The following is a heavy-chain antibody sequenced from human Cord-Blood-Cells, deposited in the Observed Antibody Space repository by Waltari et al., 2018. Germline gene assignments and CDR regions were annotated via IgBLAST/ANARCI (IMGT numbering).Heavy chain of an antibody. CDR3: ARDNWNYDAFDI. V-gene: IGHV3-53*01. J-gene: IGHJ3*02. CDR2: IYSGGRT. CDR1: GFTVSSNY. Sequence: EVQLVESGGGLIQPGGSLRLSCAASGFTVSSNYMSWVRQAPGKGLGWFSVIYSGGRTYYADSVKGRFTISRDNSKNTLYLQMNSLRAEDTAVYYCARDNWNYDAFDIWGQGTMVTVSS. D-gene: IGHD1-7*01.